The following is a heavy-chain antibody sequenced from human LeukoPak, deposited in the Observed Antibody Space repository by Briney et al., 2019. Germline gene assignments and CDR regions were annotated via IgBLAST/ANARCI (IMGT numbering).Heavy chain of an antibody. J-gene: IGHJ3*02. CDR1: GFTLSSYW. D-gene: IGHD3-22*01. V-gene: IGHV3-7*01. CDR2: IKQDGSEK. CDR3: ARDAYYYDSSGYYFDAFDI. Sequence: GGSLRLSCAASGFTLSSYWMSWVRQAPGKGLEWVANIKQDGSEKYYVDSVKGRFTISRDNAKNSLYLQMNSLRAEDTAAYYCARDAYYYDSSGYYFDAFDIWGQGTMVTVSS.